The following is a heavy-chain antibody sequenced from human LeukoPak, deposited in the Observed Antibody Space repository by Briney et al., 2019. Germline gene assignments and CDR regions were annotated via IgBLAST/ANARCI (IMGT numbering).Heavy chain of an antibody. J-gene: IGHJ4*02. Sequence: PSETLSLTCTVSGGSISSGTHYYNWIRQHPGKGLEWIGYIYYTGVTSYNPSLKSRVTMSVDTSMNQVSLKLSSLTAADTDVYYCAASSGVTLGRFWGQGTLVTVSS. V-gene: IGHV4-31*03. CDR1: GGSISSGTHY. CDR2: IYYTGVT. CDR3: AASSGVTLGRF. D-gene: IGHD3-16*01.